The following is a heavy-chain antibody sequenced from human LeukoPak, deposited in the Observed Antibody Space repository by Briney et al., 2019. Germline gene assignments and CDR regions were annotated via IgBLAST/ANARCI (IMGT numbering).Heavy chain of an antibody. D-gene: IGHD5-18*01. J-gene: IGHJ6*03. CDR2: IYTSGST. V-gene: IGHV4-4*09. CDR3: ARLWFGAYYYYMDV. Sequence: PSETPSLTCTVSGGSISSYYWSWIRQPPGKGLEWIGYIYTSGSTNYNPSLKSRVTISVDTSKNQFSLKLSSVTAADTAVYYCARLWFGAYYYYMDVWGKGNTVTVSS. CDR1: GGSISSYY.